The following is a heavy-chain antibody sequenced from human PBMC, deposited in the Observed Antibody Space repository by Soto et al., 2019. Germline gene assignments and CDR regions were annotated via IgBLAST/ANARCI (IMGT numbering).Heavy chain of an antibody. CDR1: GFPFSAFA. V-gene: IGHV1-3*01. J-gene: IGHJ5*02. D-gene: IGHD1-26*01. CDR3: AREAGRGQLLPYRFDP. Sequence: QLQLGQSGAEVQKPGASVRVACTSSGFPFSAFAIHWVRQATGQGLEWMAWINPGTGDTKYSQRIQGRGIFTRDTSASTVCLELGSLTSEDTAVYFCAREAGRGQLLPYRFDPWGQGALVTVSS. CDR2: INPGTGDT.